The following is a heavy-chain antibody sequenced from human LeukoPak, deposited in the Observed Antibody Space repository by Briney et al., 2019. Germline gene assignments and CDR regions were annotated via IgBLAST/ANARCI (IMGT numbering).Heavy chain of an antibody. CDR2: IIPIFGTA. V-gene: IGHV1-69*06. CDR1: GGTFSSYA. J-gene: IGHJ4*02. Sequence: ASVKVSCKASGGTFSSYAISWVRQAPGQGLEWMGGIIPIFGTANYAQKFQGRVTITADKSTSTAYMELSSLRSEDRAVYYCARDFHLYSSSWSHFDYWGQGTLVTVSS. D-gene: IGHD6-13*01. CDR3: ARDFHLYSSSWSHFDY.